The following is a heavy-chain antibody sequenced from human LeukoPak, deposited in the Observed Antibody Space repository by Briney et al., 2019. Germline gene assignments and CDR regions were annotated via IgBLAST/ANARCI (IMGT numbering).Heavy chain of an antibody. CDR3: ARDRNAPPGGYVREGWFDP. J-gene: IGHJ5*02. D-gene: IGHD5-12*01. Sequence: ASVKVSCKASGYTFTSYGISWVRQAPGQGLEWMGWISAYNGNTNYAQKLQGRVTMTTDTSTSTAYMELRSLSSDDTAVYYCARDRNAPPGGYVREGWFDPWGQGTLVTVSS. V-gene: IGHV1-18*01. CDR2: ISAYNGNT. CDR1: GYTFTSYG.